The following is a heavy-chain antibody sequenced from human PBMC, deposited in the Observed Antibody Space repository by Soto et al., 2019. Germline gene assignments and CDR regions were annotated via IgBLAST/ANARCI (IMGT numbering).Heavy chain of an antibody. CDR3: ARETDGMDV. CDR2: ISYDGSEK. V-gene: IGHV3-30-3*01. Sequence: QVQLVESGGGVVQPGRSLRLSCAASGYTFSTYAMHWVRQAPGGGLEWVAVISYDGSEKYYADSVKGRFTISRDNSKYTLYLQMNSLRAEDTAVYYCARETDGMDVWGQGTTVTVSS. J-gene: IGHJ6*02. CDR1: GYTFSTYA.